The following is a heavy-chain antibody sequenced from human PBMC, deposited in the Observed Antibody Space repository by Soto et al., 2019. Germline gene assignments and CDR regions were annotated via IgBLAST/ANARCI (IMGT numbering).Heavy chain of an antibody. CDR2: IYHTGST. V-gene: IGHV4-30-2*01. CDR3: ARGLMRFDP. CDR1: GGSISSGGYS. J-gene: IGHJ5*02. Sequence: SETLSLTCGVSGGSISSGGYSWTWIRQPPGKGLEWIGYIYHTGSTYYNPSLKSRVTISVDKSKNQFFLKLTSVTATDTAVYYCARGLMRFDPWGQGTLVTVSS.